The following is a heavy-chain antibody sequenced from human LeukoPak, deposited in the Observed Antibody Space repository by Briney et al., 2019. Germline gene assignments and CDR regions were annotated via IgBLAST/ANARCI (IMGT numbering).Heavy chain of an antibody. V-gene: IGHV1-69*13. Sequence: SVKVSCKASGGTFSSYAISWVRQAPGQGLEWMGGIIPIFGTANYAQKFQGRVTITADESTSTAYMELSSLRSEDTAVYYCARGPGAVAGVYYYYGMDVWGQGTTVTVSS. D-gene: IGHD6-19*01. CDR3: ARGPGAVAGVYYYYGMDV. CDR1: GGTFSSYA. J-gene: IGHJ6*02. CDR2: IIPIFGTA.